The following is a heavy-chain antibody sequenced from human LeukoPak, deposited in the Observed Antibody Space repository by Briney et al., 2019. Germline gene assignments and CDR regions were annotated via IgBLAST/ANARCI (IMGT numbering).Heavy chain of an antibody. J-gene: IGHJ5*02. V-gene: IGHV5-51*01. Sequence: GESLKISCKGSGYDFFYYWIGWVRQMPGKGLEWMGIIYPGDSETRYSPSFQGQVTISADKSISTPYLQWSSLKASDTAMYYCVRKMTLGCFDPWGQGTLVTVSS. CDR3: VRKMTLGCFDP. CDR2: IYPGDSET. CDR1: GYDFFYYW. D-gene: IGHD3-16*01.